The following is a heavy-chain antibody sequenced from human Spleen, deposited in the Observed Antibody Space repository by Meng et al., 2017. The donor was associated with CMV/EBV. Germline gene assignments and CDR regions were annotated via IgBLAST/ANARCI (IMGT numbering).Heavy chain of an antibody. V-gene: IGHV3-33*06. CDR1: GFTVSNNY. D-gene: IGHD2-15*01. CDR3: AKALGVTRALAL. CDR2: IWYDGSNK. Sequence: GESLKISCAASGFTVSNNYMHWVRQAPGKGLEWVAIIWYDGSNKYYGESVKGRFTISRDNYKNTLYLQMNTVRAEDTAVYYCAKALGVTRALALWGQGTMVTVSS. J-gene: IGHJ3*01.